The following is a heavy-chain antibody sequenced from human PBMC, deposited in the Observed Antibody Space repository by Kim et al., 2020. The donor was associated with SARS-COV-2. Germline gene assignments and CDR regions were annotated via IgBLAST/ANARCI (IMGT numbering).Heavy chain of an antibody. Sequence: TAYAASVKGRFTISRDDSKNTAYLEMNSLKTEDTAVYYCTRWAVLYYMDVWGKGTTVTVSS. CDR3: TRWAVLYYMDV. V-gene: IGHV3-73*01. J-gene: IGHJ6*03. CDR2: T.